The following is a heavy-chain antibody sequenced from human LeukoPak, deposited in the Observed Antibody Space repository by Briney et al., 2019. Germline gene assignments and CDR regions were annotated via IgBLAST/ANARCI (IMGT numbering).Heavy chain of an antibody. D-gene: IGHD2-15*01. J-gene: IGHJ3*02. CDR3: ARDGYCSGGSCYSDAFDI. CDR1: GFTFSSYS. CDR2: ISSSSSYI. V-gene: IGHV3-21*01. Sequence: GGSLRLSCAASGFTFSSYSMNWVRQAPGKGLEWVSSISSSSSYIYYADSVKGRFTISRDNAKNSLYLQMNSLRAEDTAVYYCARDGYCSGGSCYSDAFDIWGQGIMVTVSS.